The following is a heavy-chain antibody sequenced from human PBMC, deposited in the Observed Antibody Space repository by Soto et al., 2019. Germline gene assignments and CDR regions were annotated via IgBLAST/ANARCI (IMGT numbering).Heavy chain of an antibody. V-gene: IGHV3-21*01. CDR3: ARGRSAPMAPVDTAFDI. CDR2: ISSSSSYI. CDR1: GFTFSRYS. J-gene: IGHJ3*02. Sequence: SGGSLRLSCAASGFTFSRYSMNWVRQAPGKGLEWVSSISSSSSYIYYADSVKGRFTISRDNAKNSLYLQMNSLRAEDTAVYYCARGRSAPMAPVDTAFDIWGQGTMVTVSS. D-gene: IGHD5-18*01.